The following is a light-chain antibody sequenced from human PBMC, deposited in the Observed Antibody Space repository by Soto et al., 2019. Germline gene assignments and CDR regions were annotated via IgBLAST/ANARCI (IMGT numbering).Light chain of an antibody. J-gene: IGKJ4*01. CDR2: MAS. V-gene: IGKV1-5*03. CDR1: QSITNW. CDR3: QQYNSLSSVS. Sequence: DIQLTQSPSTLSASVGDRVTITCRASQSITNWLAWYQQKPGKAPKVLIHMASSLKSGVPSRFSGCGSGTEFTLTITSLQPDDSATYYCQQYNSLSSVSFGGGTKVEI.